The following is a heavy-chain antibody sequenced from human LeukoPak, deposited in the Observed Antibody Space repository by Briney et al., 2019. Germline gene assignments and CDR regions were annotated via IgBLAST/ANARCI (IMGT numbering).Heavy chain of an antibody. CDR3: AKDRTAHTAMAYLSPPPGMDV. J-gene: IGHJ6*02. CDR2: ISGSGGST. Sequence: PGGSLRLSCAASGFTFSSYAMSWVRQAPGKGLEWVSAISGSGGSTYYADSVKGRFTISRDNSKNTLYLQMNSLRAEDTAVYYCAKDRTAHTAMAYLSPPPGMDVWGQGTTVTVSS. CDR1: GFTFSSYA. V-gene: IGHV3-23*01. D-gene: IGHD5-18*01.